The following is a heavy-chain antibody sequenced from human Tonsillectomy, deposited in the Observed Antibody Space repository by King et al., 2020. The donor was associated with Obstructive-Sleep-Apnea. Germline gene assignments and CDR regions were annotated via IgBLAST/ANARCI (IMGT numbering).Heavy chain of an antibody. V-gene: IGHV3-23*04. CDR1: GFTFSSYA. D-gene: IGHD5-12*01. CDR3: AKSTGVATRGYDY. Sequence: VQLVESGGGLVQPGGSLRLSCAASGFTFSSYAMSWVRQAPGKGLEWVSDISGSGGRTYYAGPVKGRFTISRDNSKNTLYLQMNSLRAEDTAVYYCAKSTGVATRGYDYWGQGTLVTVSS. CDR2: ISGSGGRT. J-gene: IGHJ4*02.